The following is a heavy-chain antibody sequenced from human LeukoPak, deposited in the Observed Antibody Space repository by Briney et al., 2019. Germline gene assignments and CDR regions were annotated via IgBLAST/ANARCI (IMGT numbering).Heavy chain of an antibody. CDR1: GYTSTSYG. CDR3: ASSGDYSAKDAFDI. D-gene: IGHD2-21*02. CDR2: INPNSGGT. Sequence: GASVKVSCKASGYTSTSYGISWVRQAPGQGLEWMGWINPNSGGTNYAQKFQGRVTMTRDTSICTAYMELSRLRSDDTAVYYCASSGDYSAKDAFDIWGQGTMVTVSS. J-gene: IGHJ3*02. V-gene: IGHV1-2*02.